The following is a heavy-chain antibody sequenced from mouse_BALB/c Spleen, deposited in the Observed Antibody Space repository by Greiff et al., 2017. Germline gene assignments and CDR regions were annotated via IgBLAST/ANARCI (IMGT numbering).Heavy chain of an antibody. CDR3: ARHPFYDGYYVGAMDY. J-gene: IGHJ4*01. CDR2: ISSGGGST. V-gene: IGHV5-12-1*01. D-gene: IGHD2-3*01. CDR1: GFAFSSYD. Sequence: EVQRVESGGGLVKPGGSLKLSCAASGFAFSSYDMSWVRQTPEKRLEWVAYISSGGGSTYYPDTVKGRFTISRDNAKNTLYLQMSSLKSEDTAMYYCARHPFYDGYYVGAMDYWGQGTSVTVSS.